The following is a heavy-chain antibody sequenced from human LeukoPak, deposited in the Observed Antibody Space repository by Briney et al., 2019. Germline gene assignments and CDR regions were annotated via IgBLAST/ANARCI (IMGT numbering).Heavy chain of an antibody. CDR1: GGSISSSSYY. CDR2: IYYSGST. D-gene: IGHD2-2*03. Sequence: SETLSLTCTVSGGSISSSSYYWSWIRQPPGKGLEWIGYIYYSGSTNYNPSLKSRVTISVDTSKNQFSLKLSSVTAADTAVYYCARGGYCSSTSCGGLDAFDIWGQGTMVTVSS. V-gene: IGHV4-61*01. CDR3: ARGGYCSSTSCGGLDAFDI. J-gene: IGHJ3*02.